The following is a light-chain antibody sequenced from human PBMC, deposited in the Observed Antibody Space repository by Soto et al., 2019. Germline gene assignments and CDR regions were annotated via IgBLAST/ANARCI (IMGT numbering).Light chain of an antibody. CDR1: QSVLSNKQNY. Sequence: DSVLTQSPYSLAVSLGARATINCKSSQSVLSNKQNYLAWFQQKPGQPPKLLIYWASTRESGVPDRFSGSGSGTDFTLKINRVEAEDVGTYYCMQALQIHPFGQGTRLEIK. CDR2: WAS. V-gene: IGKV4-1*01. J-gene: IGKJ5*01. CDR3: MQALQIHP.